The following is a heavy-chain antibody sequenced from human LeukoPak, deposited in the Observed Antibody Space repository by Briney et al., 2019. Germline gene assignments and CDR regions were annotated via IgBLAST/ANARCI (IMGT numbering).Heavy chain of an antibody. D-gene: IGHD3-10*01. J-gene: IGHJ4*02. Sequence: SETLSLTCAVYGGSFSGYYWSWILQPPGKGLEWIGEINHSGSTNYNPSLKSRVTISVDTSKNQFSLKLSSVTAADTAVYYCARRFKGGSGSYYNFYYFDYWGQGTLVTVSS. CDR3: ARRFKGGSGSYYNFYYFDY. V-gene: IGHV4-34*01. CDR2: INHSGST. CDR1: GGSFSGYY.